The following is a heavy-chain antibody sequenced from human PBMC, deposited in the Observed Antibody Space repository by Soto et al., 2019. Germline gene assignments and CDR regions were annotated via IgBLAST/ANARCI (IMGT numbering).Heavy chain of an antibody. D-gene: IGHD3-22*01. V-gene: IGHV4-31*03. Sequence: SETLSLTCTVSGGSISSGGYYWSWIRQHPGKGLEWIGYIYYSGSTYYNPSLKSRVTISVDTSKNQFSLKLSSVTAADTAVYYCARVPVVYYDSSGYYHFDYWGQGTLVTAPQ. CDR2: IYYSGST. CDR3: ARVPVVYYDSSGYYHFDY. J-gene: IGHJ4*02. CDR1: GGSISSGGYY.